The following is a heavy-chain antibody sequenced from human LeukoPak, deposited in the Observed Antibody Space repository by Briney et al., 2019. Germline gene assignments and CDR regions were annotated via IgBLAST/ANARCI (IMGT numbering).Heavy chain of an antibody. V-gene: IGHV3-48*02. CDR3: VRDPDALDF. Sequence: PSETLSLTCTVSGGSISSYYWSWVRQAPGKRLEWVSYIRSSGSPRYYADSVKGRFTISRDDAKSSLYLQMDNLRDEDTAVYYCVRDPDALDFWGQGTLVTVSP. CDR2: IRSSGSPR. CDR1: GGSISSYY. J-gene: IGHJ4*02.